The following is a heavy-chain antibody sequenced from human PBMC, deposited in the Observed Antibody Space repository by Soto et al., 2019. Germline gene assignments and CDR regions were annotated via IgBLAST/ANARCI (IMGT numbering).Heavy chain of an antibody. CDR2: IYRSGST. V-gene: IGHV4-38-2*01. J-gene: IGHJ4*02. CDR3: ARDFAYFDS. Sequence: SETLSLTCAVSVYSISSGYFWGWIRQPPGKGVEWIGSIYRSGSTYYNPSLKSRVSISMDTSKNQFSLNLDSVTAADTAVYFCARDFAYFDSWGQGTLVTVSS. CDR1: VYSISSGYF. D-gene: IGHD3-3*01.